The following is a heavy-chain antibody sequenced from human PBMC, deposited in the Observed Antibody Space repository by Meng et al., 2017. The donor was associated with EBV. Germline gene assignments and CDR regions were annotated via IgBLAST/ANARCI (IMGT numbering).Heavy chain of an antibody. CDR1: GCSLSSSSYY. J-gene: IGHJ5*02. Sequence: QLQLQESGPGLVKPSAXLSLTCTVSGCSLSSSSYYWGWIRQPPGKGLEWIGSIYYSGSTYYNPSLKSRVTISVDTSKNQFSLKLSSVTAADTAVYYCARVFPVHRGGSGSYRWFDPWGQGTLVTVSS. CDR3: ARVFPVHRGGSGSYRWFDP. V-gene: IGHV4-39*07. CDR2: IYYSGST. D-gene: IGHD3-10*01.